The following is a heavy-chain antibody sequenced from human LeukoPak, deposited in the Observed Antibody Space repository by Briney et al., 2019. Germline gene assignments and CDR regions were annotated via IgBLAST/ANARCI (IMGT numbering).Heavy chain of an antibody. V-gene: IGHV3-23*01. CDR2: ISGSGGST. Sequence: GGTLRLSCAASGSTFSSYGMSLVRQAPGEGREWVSAISGSGGSTYYEDYVKGRFTISRDNSKNTLYLQMNSLRAEDTAVYYCARGVPGMATIEGHYFDYWGQGPLVTVSS. CDR1: GSTFSSYG. J-gene: IGHJ4*02. D-gene: IGHD5-24*01. CDR3: ARGVPGMATIEGHYFDY.